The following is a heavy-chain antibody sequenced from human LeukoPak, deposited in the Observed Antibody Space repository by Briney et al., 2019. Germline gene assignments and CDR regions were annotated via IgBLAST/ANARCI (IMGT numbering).Heavy chain of an antibody. CDR2: INHSGST. D-gene: IGHD3-22*01. CDR3: ARGTPHYYDSSGYYYFWYFDL. J-gene: IGHJ2*01. CDR1: GFTFSSYA. Sequence: GSLRLSCAASGFTFSSYAMSWVRQAPGKGLEWIGEINHSGSTNYNPSLKSRVTISVDTSKNQFSLKLSSVTAADTAVYYCARGTPHYYDSSGYYYFWYFDLWGRGTLVTVSS. V-gene: IGHV4-34*01.